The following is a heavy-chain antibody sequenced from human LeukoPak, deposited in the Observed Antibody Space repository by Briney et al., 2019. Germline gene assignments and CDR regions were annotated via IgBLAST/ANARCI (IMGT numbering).Heavy chain of an antibody. Sequence: GGSLRLSCAASGFTFSSYSMNWVRQAPGKGLEWVSCISGSSSTMYYADSVKGRFTISRDNAKNSLYLQMNSLRAEDTAVYYCASSVGATVWGQGTLVTVSS. D-gene: IGHD1-26*01. CDR2: ISGSSSTM. CDR3: ASSVGATV. CDR1: GFTFSSYS. V-gene: IGHV3-48*04. J-gene: IGHJ4*02.